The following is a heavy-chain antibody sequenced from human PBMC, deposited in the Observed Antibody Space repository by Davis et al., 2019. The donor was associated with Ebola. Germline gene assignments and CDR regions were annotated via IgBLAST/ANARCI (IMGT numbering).Heavy chain of an antibody. CDR1: GFTFSNYA. Sequence: GGSLRLSCAASGFTFSNYAMYWVRQAPGKGLEYVSAISSNGLSTYYANSVKGRFTISRDNSKNTLYLQMGSLRAEDMAVYSCARGRYYYDSSGYYYHGDAFDIWGQGTMVTVSS. D-gene: IGHD3-22*01. V-gene: IGHV3-64*01. J-gene: IGHJ3*02. CDR2: ISSNGLST. CDR3: ARGRYYYDSSGYYYHGDAFDI.